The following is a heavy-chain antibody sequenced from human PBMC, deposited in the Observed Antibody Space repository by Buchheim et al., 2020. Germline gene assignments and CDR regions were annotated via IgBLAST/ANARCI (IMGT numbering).Heavy chain of an antibody. V-gene: IGHV3-33*01. CDR2: IWYDGSNK. CDR1: GFTFSSYG. Sequence: QVQLVESGGGVVQPGRSLRLSCAASGFTFSSYGMHWVRQAPGKGLEWVAVIWYDGSNKYYADSVKGRFTISRDNSKNTLYLQMNSLRAEDTAVYYCAREGYCSGGSCYEDYWGQGTL. D-gene: IGHD2-15*01. J-gene: IGHJ4*02. CDR3: AREGYCSGGSCYEDY.